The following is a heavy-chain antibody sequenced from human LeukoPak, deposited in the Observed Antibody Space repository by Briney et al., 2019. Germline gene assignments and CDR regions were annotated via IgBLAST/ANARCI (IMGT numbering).Heavy chain of an antibody. CDR3: ASLDYYDSSGYYYRAFDI. J-gene: IGHJ3*02. CDR2: INSDGSST. Sequence: GGPLRLSCAASGFTFSSYWMHWVRQAPGKGLVWVSRINSDGSSTSYADSVKGRFTISRDNAKNTLYLQMNSLRAEDTAVYYCASLDYYDSSGYYYRAFDIWGQGTMVTVSS. D-gene: IGHD3-22*01. V-gene: IGHV3-74*01. CDR1: GFTFSSYW.